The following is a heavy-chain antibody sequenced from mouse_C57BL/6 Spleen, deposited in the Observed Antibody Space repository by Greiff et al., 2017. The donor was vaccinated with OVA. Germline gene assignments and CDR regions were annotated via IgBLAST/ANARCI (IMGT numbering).Heavy chain of an antibody. CDR2: IDPSDSET. V-gene: IGHV1-52*01. D-gene: IGHD2-3*01. CDR1: GYTFTSYW. Sequence: QVQLQQPGAELVRPGSSVKLSCKASGYTFTSYWMHWVKQRPIQGLEWIGNIDPSDSETHYNQKFKDKATLTVDKSSSTAYMQLSSLTSDDSAVYYCAREGDDGYYDYWGQGTTLTVSS. CDR3: AREGDDGYYDY. J-gene: IGHJ2*01.